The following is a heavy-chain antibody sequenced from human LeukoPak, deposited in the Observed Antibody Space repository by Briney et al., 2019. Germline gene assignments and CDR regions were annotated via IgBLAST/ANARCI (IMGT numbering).Heavy chain of an antibody. CDR3: ARSGTEDDFWSGYYTDYFDY. V-gene: IGHV4-4*09. D-gene: IGHD3-3*01. CDR1: GGSISSYY. Sequence: SETLSLTCTVSGGSISSYYWSWIRQPPGKGLEWIGYIYTSGSTNYNPSLKSRVTISVDTSKNQFSLKLSSVTAADTAVYYCARSGTEDDFWSGYYTDYFDYWGQGTLVTVSS. CDR2: IYTSGST. J-gene: IGHJ4*02.